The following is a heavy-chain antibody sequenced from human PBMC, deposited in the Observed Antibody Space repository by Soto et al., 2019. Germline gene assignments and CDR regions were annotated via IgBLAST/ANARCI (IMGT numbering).Heavy chain of an antibody. J-gene: IGHJ4*02. Sequence: GGSLRLSCAASGFPVSSNYMSWVRQAPGKGLEWVSVIYSGGSTYYADSVKGRFTISRDNSKNTLYLQMNSLRAEDTAVYYCARDCRYSSGWYPAFDYWGQGTLVTVSS. CDR3: ARDCRYSSGWYPAFDY. CDR2: IYSGGST. CDR1: GFPVSSNY. D-gene: IGHD6-19*01. V-gene: IGHV3-66*01.